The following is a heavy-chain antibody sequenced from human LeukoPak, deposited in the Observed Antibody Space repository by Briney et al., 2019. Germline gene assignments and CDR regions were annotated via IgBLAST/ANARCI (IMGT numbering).Heavy chain of an antibody. D-gene: IGHD4-17*01. CDR3: ARGYGDYYYYGMDV. CDR2: INPSGGST. V-gene: IGHV1-46*01. Sequence: IINPSGGSTSYAQKFQGRVTMTRDTSTSTVYMELSSLRSEDTAVYYCARGYGDYYYYGMDVWGQGTTVTVSS. J-gene: IGHJ6*02.